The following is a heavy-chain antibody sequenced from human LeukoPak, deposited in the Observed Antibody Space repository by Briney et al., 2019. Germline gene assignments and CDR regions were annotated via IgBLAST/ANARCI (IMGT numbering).Heavy chain of an antibody. Sequence: GGSLRLSCAASGFILSTYWMTWVRQGPGKGLEWVANIKQDGTGIYYLDSVKGRFTISRDNANNSLYLQMNGLRADDTAIYYCAKVSEGDSGSRYRPLDFWGQGTLVTVSS. CDR1: GFILSTYW. CDR2: IKQDGTGI. J-gene: IGHJ4*02. CDR3: AKVSEGDSGSRYRPLDF. V-gene: IGHV3-7*03. D-gene: IGHD3-10*01.